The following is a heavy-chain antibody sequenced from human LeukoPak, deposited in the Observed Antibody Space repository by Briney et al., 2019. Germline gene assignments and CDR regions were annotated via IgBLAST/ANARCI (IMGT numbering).Heavy chain of an antibody. V-gene: IGHV1-8*02. D-gene: IGHD3-22*01. Sequence: ASVKVSCKASGYTFTSYGISWVRQATGQGLEWMGWMNPNSGNTGYAQKFQGRVTMTRNTSISTAYMELSSLRSEDTAVYHCATPLIVEEAPWGQGTLVTVSS. J-gene: IGHJ4*02. CDR1: GYTFTSYG. CDR3: ATPLIVEEAP. CDR2: MNPNSGNT.